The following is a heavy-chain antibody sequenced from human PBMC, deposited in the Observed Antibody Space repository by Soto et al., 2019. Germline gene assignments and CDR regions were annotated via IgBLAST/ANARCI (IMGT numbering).Heavy chain of an antibody. J-gene: IGHJ4*02. CDR1: GYSFTSYW. Sequence: EVQLVQSGAEVKKPGESLKISCKGSGYSFTSYWIGWVRQMPGKGLEWMGIIYPGDSDTRYSPSFQGQVTISADKSISTAYLQWSRLKASDTAMYYCARIRRWLVQIGPNIHVQHIHYFDYWGQGTLVTVSS. V-gene: IGHV5-51*01. D-gene: IGHD6-19*01. CDR2: IYPGDSDT. CDR3: ARIRRWLVQIGPNIHVQHIHYFDY.